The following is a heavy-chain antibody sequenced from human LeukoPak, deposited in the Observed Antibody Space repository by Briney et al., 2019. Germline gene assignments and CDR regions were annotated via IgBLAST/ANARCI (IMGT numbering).Heavy chain of an antibody. V-gene: IGHV1-18*01. Sequence: GGSLRLSCAASGFTFSSYAISWVRQAPGQGLEWMGWISAYNGNTNYAQKLQGRVTMTTDTSTSTAYMELRSLRSDDTAVYYCARGRAAAGIGYWGQGTLVTVSS. CDR2: ISAYNGNT. CDR3: ARGRAAAGIGY. D-gene: IGHD6-13*01. CDR1: GFTFSSYA. J-gene: IGHJ4*02.